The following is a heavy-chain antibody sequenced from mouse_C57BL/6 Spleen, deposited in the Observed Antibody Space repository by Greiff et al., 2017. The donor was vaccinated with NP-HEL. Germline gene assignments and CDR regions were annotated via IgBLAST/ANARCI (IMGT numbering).Heavy chain of an antibody. CDR3: AYYGSSYAMDY. J-gene: IGHJ4*01. CDR1: GYAFSSSW. Sequence: VQRVESGPELVKPGASVKISCKASGYAFSSSWMNWVKQRPGKGLEWIGRIYPGDGDTNYNGKFKGKATLTADKSSSTAYMQLSSLTSEDSAVYFCAYYGSSYAMDYWGQGTSVTVSS. V-gene: IGHV1-82*01. CDR2: IYPGDGDT. D-gene: IGHD1-1*01.